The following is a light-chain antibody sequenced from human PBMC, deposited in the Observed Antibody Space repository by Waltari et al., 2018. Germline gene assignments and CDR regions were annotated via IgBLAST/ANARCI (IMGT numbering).Light chain of an antibody. CDR3: HSRDASGVGGT. Sequence: QSVLTQAPSVSGAPGQRVTISCTGGDPSLAPFGVNWYQHLPGRVPKLPIYENTKRPSGVPDRFSGSRSDNTASLTVTGAQAEDEGHYYCHSRDASGVGGTFGGGTKLTVL. CDR2: ENT. J-gene: IGLJ2*01. V-gene: IGLV1-40*01. CDR1: DPSLAPFG.